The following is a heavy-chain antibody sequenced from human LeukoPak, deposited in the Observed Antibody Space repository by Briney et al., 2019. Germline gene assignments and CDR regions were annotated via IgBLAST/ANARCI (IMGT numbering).Heavy chain of an antibody. CDR3: AKDDYDFWSGYYYPENSGDWFDP. CDR1: GFTFSSYG. CDR2: IRYDGSNK. V-gene: IGHV3-30*02. D-gene: IGHD3-3*01. Sequence: GGSLRLSCAASGFTFSSYGMHWVRQAPGKGLEWVAFIRYDGSNKYYADSVKGRFTISRDNSKNTLYLQMNSLRAEDTAVYYCAKDDYDFWSGYYYPENSGDWFDPWGQGTLVTVSS. J-gene: IGHJ5*02.